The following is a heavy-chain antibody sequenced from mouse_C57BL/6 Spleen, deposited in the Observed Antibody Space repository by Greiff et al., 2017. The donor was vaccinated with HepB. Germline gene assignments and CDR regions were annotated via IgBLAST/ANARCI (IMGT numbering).Heavy chain of an antibody. Sequence: VQLQQPGAELVRPGTSVKLSCKASGYTFTSYWMHWVKQRPGQGLEWIGVIDPSDSYTNYNQKFKGKATLTVDTSSSTAYMQLSSLTSEDSAVYYCARTDGYPSYWYFDVWGTGTTVTVSS. CDR1: GYTFTSYW. V-gene: IGHV1-59*01. D-gene: IGHD2-3*01. CDR2: IDPSDSYT. CDR3: ARTDGYPSYWYFDV. J-gene: IGHJ1*03.